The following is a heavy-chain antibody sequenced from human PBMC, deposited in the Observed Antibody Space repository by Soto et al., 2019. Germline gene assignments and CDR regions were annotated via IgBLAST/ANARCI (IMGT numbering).Heavy chain of an antibody. CDR3: ARMPRETAAGTPHVSYYYGMDV. CDR2: IDWDDDK. D-gene: IGHD6-13*01. CDR1: GFSLSTSGMC. V-gene: IGHV2-70*20. J-gene: IGHJ6*02. Sequence: ESGPTLVNPTQTLTLTCTFSGFSLSTSGMCVSWVRQPPGKALEWLALIDWDDDKYYSTSLKTRLTISKDTSKNQVVLTMTNMDPVDTATYYCARMPRETAAGTPHVSYYYGMDVWGQGTTVTVSS.